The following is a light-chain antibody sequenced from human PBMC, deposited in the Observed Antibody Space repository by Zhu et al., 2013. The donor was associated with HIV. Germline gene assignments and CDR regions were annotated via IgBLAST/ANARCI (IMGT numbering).Light chain of an antibody. CDR2: EVS. Sequence: QSALTQPPSASGSPGQSVTISCTGTSSDVGTYNYVSWYQQLPDKAPKLMIYEVSKRPSGVPDRFSGSKSGNVASLTLSGLQAEDEADYYCTSYATGSTPVFGGGTKLTIL. CDR3: TSYATGSTPV. J-gene: IGLJ2*01. V-gene: IGLV2-8*01. CDR1: SSDVGTYNY.